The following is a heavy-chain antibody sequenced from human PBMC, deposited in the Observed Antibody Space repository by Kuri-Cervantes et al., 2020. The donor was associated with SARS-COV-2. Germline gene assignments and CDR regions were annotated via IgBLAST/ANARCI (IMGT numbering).Heavy chain of an antibody. Sequence: GGSLRLSCAASGFTFSSYAMHWARQAPGKGLEWVAVISYDGSNKYYADSVKGRFTISRDNSKNTLYLQMNSLRAEDTALYHCARYPRFTIFGVVISYYYYYYMDVWGKGTTVTVSS. CDR1: GFTFSSYA. CDR3: ARYPRFTIFGVVISYYYYYYMDV. J-gene: IGHJ6*03. D-gene: IGHD3-3*01. V-gene: IGHV3-30-3*01. CDR2: ISYDGSNK.